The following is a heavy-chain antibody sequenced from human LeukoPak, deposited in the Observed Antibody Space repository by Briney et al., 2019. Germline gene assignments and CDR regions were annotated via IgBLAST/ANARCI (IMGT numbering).Heavy chain of an antibody. CDR1: GYTFTSYD. CDR2: MNPNSGNT. D-gene: IGHD6-19*01. V-gene: IGHV1-8*01. CDR3: ARRSQAGGTGIGY. Sequence: ASVKVSCKASGYTFTSYDTNWVRQATGQGLEWMGWMNPNSGNTGYARKFQGRVTMTRNTSISTAYMELSSLRSEDTAVYYCARRSQAGGTGIGYWGQGTLVTVSS. J-gene: IGHJ4*02.